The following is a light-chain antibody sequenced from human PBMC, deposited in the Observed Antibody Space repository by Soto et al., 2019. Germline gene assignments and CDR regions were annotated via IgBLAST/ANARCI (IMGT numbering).Light chain of an antibody. CDR3: QQFNSYPIT. CDR2: DVS. V-gene: IGKV1-13*02. J-gene: IGKJ5*01. Sequence: AIQMTQSPSSLSASVGDIVTLTCRASQDIRGALAWYQQKPGQAPKLLIYDVSTLESGVPSRFSGSGSGTEFTLTISSLQPEDFGTYYCQQFNSYPITFGHGTRLEIK. CDR1: QDIRGA.